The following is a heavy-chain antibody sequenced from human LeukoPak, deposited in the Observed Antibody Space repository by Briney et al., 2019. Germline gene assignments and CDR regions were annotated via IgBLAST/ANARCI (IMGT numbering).Heavy chain of an antibody. D-gene: IGHD2-2*01. V-gene: IGHV3-48*04. J-gene: IGHJ4*02. CDR2: ISSGSGSI. Sequence: GGSLRPSCAASGFTFSSYSMNWVRQAPGKGLEWVSYISSGSGSIYYADSVKGRFTISRDNAKNSVFLQMNSLRAEDTAVYYCARLPAYCSSTSCYYDYWGQGTLVTVSS. CDR1: GFTFSSYS. CDR3: ARLPAYCSSTSCYYDY.